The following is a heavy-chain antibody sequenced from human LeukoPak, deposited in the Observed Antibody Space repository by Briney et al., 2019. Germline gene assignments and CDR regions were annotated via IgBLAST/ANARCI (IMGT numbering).Heavy chain of an antibody. D-gene: IGHD4-17*01. CDR2: MSGSGTTI. CDR1: GFTFSSYA. J-gene: IGHJ4*02. CDR3: VRDVDDYDHHRGDS. Sequence: GGSLRLSCAASGFTFSSYAMSWVRQAPGKGLEWISYMSGSGTTIYYADSVKGRFTISRDNAKSSLYLQMDSLRAEDTAVYYCVRDVDDYDHHRGDSWGQGTLVTVSS. V-gene: IGHV3-48*04.